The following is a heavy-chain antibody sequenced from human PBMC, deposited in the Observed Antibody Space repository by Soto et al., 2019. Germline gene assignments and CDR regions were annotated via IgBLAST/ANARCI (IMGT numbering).Heavy chain of an antibody. Sequence: GGSLRLSCAASGFTFSSYSMNWVRQAPGKGLEWVSGISWNSGSIGYADSVKGRFTISRDDSKNTVYLQMNSLGVEDTAVYYCARVGPLADYSYSGLDVWGHGTTVTVSS. D-gene: IGHD3-16*01. CDR2: ISWNSGSI. CDR1: GFTFSSYS. CDR3: ARVGPLADYSYSGLDV. J-gene: IGHJ6*02. V-gene: IGHV3-48*01.